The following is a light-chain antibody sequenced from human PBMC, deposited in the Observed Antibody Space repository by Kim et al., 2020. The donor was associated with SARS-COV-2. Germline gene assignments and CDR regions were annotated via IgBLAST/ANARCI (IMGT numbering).Light chain of an antibody. CDR3: QQYNSYPYT. CDR1: QSISSW. J-gene: IGKJ2*01. V-gene: IGKV1-5*01. CDR2: DAS. Sequence: SAAVGDRGTITCRASQSISSWLAWYQQKPGKAPKLLIYDASSLESGVPSRFSGSGSGTEFTLTISSLQPDDFATYYCQQYNSYPYTFGQGTKLEI.